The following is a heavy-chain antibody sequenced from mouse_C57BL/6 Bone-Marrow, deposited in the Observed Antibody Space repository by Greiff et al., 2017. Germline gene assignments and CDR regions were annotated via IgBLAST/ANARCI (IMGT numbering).Heavy chain of an antibody. D-gene: IGHD1-1*01. CDR3: AIGDYYGSTYWYFDV. CDR2: IHPSDSDT. V-gene: IGHV1-74*01. Sequence: QVQQQPGAELVKPGASVKVSCKASGYTFTSYWMHWVKQRPGQGLEWIGRIHPSDSDTNYNQKFKGKATLTVDKSSSTAYMQLSSLTSEDSAVYYCAIGDYYGSTYWYFDVWGTGTTVTVSS. CDR1: GYTFTSYW. J-gene: IGHJ1*03.